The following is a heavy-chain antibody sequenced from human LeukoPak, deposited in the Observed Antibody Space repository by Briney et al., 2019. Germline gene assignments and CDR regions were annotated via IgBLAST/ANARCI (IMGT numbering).Heavy chain of an antibody. Sequence: SETLSLTCAVYGGSFSGYYWSWIRQPPGKGLEWIGEINHSGSTNYNPSLKSRVTISVDTSKNQFSLKLSSVTAADTAVYYCARLIAVALNWFDPWGQGTLVTVSS. CDR3: ARLIAVALNWFDP. CDR2: INHSGST. CDR1: GGSFSGYY. V-gene: IGHV4-34*01. D-gene: IGHD6-19*01. J-gene: IGHJ5*02.